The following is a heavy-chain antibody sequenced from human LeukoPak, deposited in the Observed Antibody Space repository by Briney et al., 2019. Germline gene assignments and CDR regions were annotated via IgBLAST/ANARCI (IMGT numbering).Heavy chain of an antibody. Sequence: SGGSLRLSCAASGFAFSNQAMGWVRQAPGKGLEWVSVISDSGDTTYYADSVKGRFTISRDNAKNSLYPQMNSLRAEDTAVYYCARVFRYCSSTSCFFDYWGQGTLVTVSS. D-gene: IGHD2-2*01. CDR3: ARVFRYCSSTSCFFDY. CDR1: GFAFSNQA. V-gene: IGHV3-23*01. J-gene: IGHJ4*02. CDR2: ISDSGDTT.